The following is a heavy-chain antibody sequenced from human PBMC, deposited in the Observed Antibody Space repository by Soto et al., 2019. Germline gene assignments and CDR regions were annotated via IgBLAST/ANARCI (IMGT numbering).Heavy chain of an antibody. V-gene: IGHV1-3*01. Sequence: ASVKVSCKASGYTFTSYGINWVRQAPGRGLEWMGWINPGNGSTKYSQQFQGRVIIDRDTSASTAYMELSSLRSEDTAVYYCARGGYFDSSNYLAYWGLGTLVTVSS. CDR2: INPGNGST. CDR1: GYTFTSYG. J-gene: IGHJ4*02. D-gene: IGHD3-22*01. CDR3: ARGGYFDSSNYLAY.